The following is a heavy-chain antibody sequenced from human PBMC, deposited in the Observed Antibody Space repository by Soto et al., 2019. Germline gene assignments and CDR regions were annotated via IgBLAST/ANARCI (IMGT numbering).Heavy chain of an antibody. V-gene: IGHV1-18*01. CDR1: GYTFTSYG. J-gene: IGHJ3*02. Sequence: QVQLVQSGAEVKKPGASVKVSCKASGYTFTSYGISWVRQAPGQGLEWMGWISAYNGNTNYAQKLQGRVTMTTDTSTRVAYMELRSLRSDDTAVYYCARAGEDYCGSGSYFPGRSAFDIWGKGTMVTVSS. D-gene: IGHD3-10*01. CDR2: ISAYNGNT. CDR3: ARAGEDYCGSGSYFPGRSAFDI.